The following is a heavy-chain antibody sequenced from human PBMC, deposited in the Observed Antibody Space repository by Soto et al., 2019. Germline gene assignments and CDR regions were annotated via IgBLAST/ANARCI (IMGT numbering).Heavy chain of an antibody. D-gene: IGHD2-15*01. CDR1: GGSIGGYY. Sequence: PSDTLSLTCTVSGGSIGGYYWSWLRQPPGKGLEWIGYIYSIGSTNYNPSLRSRVTMSIDTSQEQFSLKLSSVTATDTAVYYCARGYCSGGSCYGIDYWGQGTLVTVSS. CDR3: ARGYCSGGSCYGIDY. J-gene: IGHJ4*02. CDR2: IYSIGST. V-gene: IGHV4-59*12.